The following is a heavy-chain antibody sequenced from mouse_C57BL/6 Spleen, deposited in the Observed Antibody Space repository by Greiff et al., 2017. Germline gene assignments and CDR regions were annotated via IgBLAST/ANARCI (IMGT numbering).Heavy chain of an antibody. D-gene: IGHD2-4*01. J-gene: IGHJ3*01. Sequence: VQLQQSGPELVKPGASVKMSCKASGYTFTDYNMHWVKQSHGKSLEWIGYINPNNGGTSYNQKFKGKATLTVNKSSSTAYMELRSLTSEDSAVXYCARTDDYDVGFAYWGQGTLVTVSA. V-gene: IGHV1-22*01. CDR1: GYTFTDYN. CDR3: ARTDDYDVGFAY. CDR2: INPNNGGT.